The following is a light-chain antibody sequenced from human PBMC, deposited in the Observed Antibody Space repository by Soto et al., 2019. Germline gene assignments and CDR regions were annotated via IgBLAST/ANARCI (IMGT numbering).Light chain of an antibody. CDR1: QGISSY. V-gene: IGKV1-8*01. J-gene: IGKJ3*01. Sequence: AVRMTQSPSSFSASTGDRVTITFRASQGISSYLAWYQQKPGKAPKLLIYAASTLQSGVPSRFSGSGSGTDFTLTISSLQPEDFATYYCQQSYSTVTFGPGTKVDIK. CDR2: AAS. CDR3: QQSYSTVT.